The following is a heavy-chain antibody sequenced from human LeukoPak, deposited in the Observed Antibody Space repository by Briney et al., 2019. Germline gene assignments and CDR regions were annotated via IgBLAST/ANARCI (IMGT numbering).Heavy chain of an antibody. CDR3: ARVPSPQLWLHSHYYGMDV. CDR1: GFTFSSYS. J-gene: IGHJ6*02. CDR2: ISSSSSCI. V-gene: IGHV3-21*01. Sequence: GGSLRLSCAASGFTFSSYSMNWVRQAPGKGLEWVSSISSSSSCIYYADSVKGRFTISRDNAKNSLYLQMNSLRAEDTAVYYCARVPSPQLWLHSHYYGMDVWGQGTTVTVSS. D-gene: IGHD5-18*01.